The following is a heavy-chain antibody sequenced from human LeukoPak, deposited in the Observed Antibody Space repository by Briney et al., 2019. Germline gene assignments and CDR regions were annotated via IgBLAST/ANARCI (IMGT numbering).Heavy chain of an antibody. CDR1: GFIFCRYS. D-gene: IGHD3-16*01. CDR3: SRERFYGMDV. J-gene: IGHJ6*02. Sequence: PGGSLRLSCAASGFIFCRYSMDWVRQAPGKGLAWIAYISDDGRTKYYADSVKGRFTISRDNDNDSVFLEMNSLRNEDTAVYYCSRERFYGMDVWGQGTTVSVTS. CDR2: ISDDGRTK. V-gene: IGHV3-48*02.